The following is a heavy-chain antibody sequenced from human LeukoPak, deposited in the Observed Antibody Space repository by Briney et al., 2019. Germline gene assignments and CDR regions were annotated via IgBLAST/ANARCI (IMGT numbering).Heavy chain of an antibody. CDR3: ARVARSITSPYYFDF. CDR2: IYYSGST. J-gene: IGHJ4*02. D-gene: IGHD3-10*01. Sequence: KSSETLSLTCTVSGGSISSYYWSWIRQPPGRGLEWIGYIYYSGSTNYNPSLKSRVTISVDTSKKEFSLKLSSVTAADTAVYYCARVARSITSPYYFDFWGQDPGVTVSS. V-gene: IGHV4-59*01. CDR1: GGSISSYY.